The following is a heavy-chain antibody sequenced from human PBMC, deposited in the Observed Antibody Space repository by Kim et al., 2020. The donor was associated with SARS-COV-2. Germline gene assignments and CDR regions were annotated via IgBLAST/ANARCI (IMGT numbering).Heavy chain of an antibody. CDR3: ARDAEFFYDILTGYYRFSGLSWFDP. J-gene: IGHJ5*02. CDR2: INTNTGNP. CDR1: GYTFTSYA. D-gene: IGHD3-9*01. V-gene: IGHV7-4-1*02. Sequence: ASVKVSCKASGYTFTSYAMNWVRQAPGQGLEWMGWINTNTGNPTYAQGFTGRFVFSLDTSVSTAYLQISSLKAEDTAVYYCARDAEFFYDILTGYYRFSGLSWFDPWGQGTLVTVSS.